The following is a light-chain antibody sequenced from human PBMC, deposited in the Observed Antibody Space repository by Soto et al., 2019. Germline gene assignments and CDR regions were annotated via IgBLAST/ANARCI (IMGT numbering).Light chain of an antibody. CDR3: QQYGRSPRT. Sequence: EIVLTQSPGTLSLSPGERATLSCRASQSVSSNYLAWYQQKPGQAPRLLIYAASSRATGIPDRFSGSGSGTDFILTISRLEPEDFAVYYCQQYGRSPRTFGQGTKVEIK. CDR1: QSVSSNY. CDR2: AAS. V-gene: IGKV3-20*01. J-gene: IGKJ1*01.